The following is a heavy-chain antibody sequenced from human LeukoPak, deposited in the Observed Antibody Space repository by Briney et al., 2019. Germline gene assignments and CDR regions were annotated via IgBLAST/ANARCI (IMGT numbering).Heavy chain of an antibody. Sequence: SVTLSCKASGCTFCSYAISWVRQALGQPLEWMGGIIPIFGTANYAKKFQSRVTITTDESTSTAYMELSSLRSEDTAVYYCASGGGYSYGPWGQGTLVTVSS. CDR1: GCTFCSYA. V-gene: IGHV1-69*05. J-gene: IGHJ4*02. D-gene: IGHD5-18*01. CDR2: IIPIFGTA. CDR3: ASGGGYSYGP.